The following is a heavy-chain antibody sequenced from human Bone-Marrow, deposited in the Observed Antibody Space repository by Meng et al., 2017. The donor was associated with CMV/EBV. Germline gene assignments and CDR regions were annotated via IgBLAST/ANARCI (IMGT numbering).Heavy chain of an antibody. V-gene: IGHV3-21*04. D-gene: IGHD3-3*01. CDR1: GFTFSSYS. CDR2: ISSSSSYI. J-gene: IGHJ6*02. CDR3: ARVSPSGGYDFWSGYLETVYYYYGMDV. Sequence: GESLRISCAASGFTFSSYSMNWVRQAPGKGLEWVSSISSSSSYIYYADSVKGRFTISRDNAKNSLYLQMNSLRAEDTAVYYCARVSPSGGYDFWSGYLETVYYYYGMDVWGQGTTVTASS.